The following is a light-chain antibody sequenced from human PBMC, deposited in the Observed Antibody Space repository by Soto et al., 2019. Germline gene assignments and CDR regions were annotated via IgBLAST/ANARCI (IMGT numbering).Light chain of an antibody. CDR1: SSDVGGYNY. Sequence: QSALTQPASVSGSPGQSITISCTGTSSDVGGYNYVSWYQQHPGKAPKLMIYDVSNRPSGVSNRFSGSKSGNTASLTISGLQAEDEADYYCSSYTSSSTFSDVVFGGGTQLTVL. J-gene: IGLJ2*01. CDR3: SSYTSSSTFSDVV. V-gene: IGLV2-14*01. CDR2: DVS.